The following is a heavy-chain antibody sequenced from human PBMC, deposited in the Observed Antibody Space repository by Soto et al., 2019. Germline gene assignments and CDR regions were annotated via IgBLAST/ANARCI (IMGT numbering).Heavy chain of an antibody. J-gene: IGHJ4*02. V-gene: IGHV3-33*01. Sequence: QVQLVESGGGVVQPGRSLRLSCAASGFNFSSYVMHWVRQAPGKGLGWVAVIWYDGGNKYYADSVKGRFTICRGNSKNTLYLQMNSLRAEDTAVYYCARDGQWLPRDGLRSSYYFDYWGQGTLVTVS. CDR3: ARDGQWLPRDGLRSSYYFDY. D-gene: IGHD6-19*01. CDR1: GFNFSSYV. CDR2: IWYDGGNK.